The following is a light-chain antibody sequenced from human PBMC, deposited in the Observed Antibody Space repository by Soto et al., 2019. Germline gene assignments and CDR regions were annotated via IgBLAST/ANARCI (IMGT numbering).Light chain of an antibody. CDR2: GAS. Sequence: EIVLTQSPGTLSLSPGEIATLSCRASQSVSSSYLAWYQQKPGQAPRLLIFGASRRATGIPDRFSGSGSGTNFTLTISRLEPEDFAVYYCQQYGKLPRTFGQGTKVDIK. CDR1: QSVSSSY. J-gene: IGKJ1*01. CDR3: QQYGKLPRT. V-gene: IGKV3-20*01.